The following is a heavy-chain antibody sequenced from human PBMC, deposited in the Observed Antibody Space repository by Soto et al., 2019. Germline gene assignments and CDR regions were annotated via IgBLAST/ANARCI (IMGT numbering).Heavy chain of an antibody. CDR2: IYYSGST. CDR3: ARDTIIAARSYYYYGMDV. D-gene: IGHD6-6*01. J-gene: IGHJ6*02. V-gene: IGHV4-30-4*01. CDR1: GGSISSGDYY. Sequence: SETLSLTCTVSGGSISSGDYYWSWIRQPPGKGLEWIGYIYYSGSTYYNPSLTSRVTISVDTSKNQFSLKLSSVTAADTAVYYCARDTIIAARSYYYYGMDVWGQGTTVTVSS.